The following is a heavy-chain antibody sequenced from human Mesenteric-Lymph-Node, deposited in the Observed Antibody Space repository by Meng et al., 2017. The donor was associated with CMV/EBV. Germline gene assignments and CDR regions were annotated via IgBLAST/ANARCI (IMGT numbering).Heavy chain of an antibody. Sequence: QVQLQQWGAGRLKPSETLSLTCAVYGGSFSGYYWSWLRQPPGKGLEWIGEINHSGVPNYIPSLKSRVTRSLDRSKNQFSLKLSSVPAEDTAVYYCARGSDIPVNNYWGQGTLVTVSS. CDR3: ARGSDIPVNNY. J-gene: IGHJ4*02. CDR2: INHSGVP. V-gene: IGHV4-34*01. CDR1: GGSFSGYY. D-gene: IGHD2-15*01.